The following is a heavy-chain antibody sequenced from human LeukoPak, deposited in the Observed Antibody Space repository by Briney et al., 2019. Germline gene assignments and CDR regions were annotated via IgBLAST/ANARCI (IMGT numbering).Heavy chain of an antibody. CDR2: ISYDGGIK. D-gene: IGHD3-16*01. J-gene: IGHJ4*02. CDR3: AREGEGGDFDY. CDR1: GFTFSSFP. V-gene: IGHV3-30-3*01. Sequence: GMSLRLSCAASGFTFSSFPMHWVRQAPGKGLEWVAMISYDGGIKFYADSVKGRFTISRDKSKSTLYVQMNSLRLEDTATYYCAREGEGGDFDYWGQGTLVTVSS.